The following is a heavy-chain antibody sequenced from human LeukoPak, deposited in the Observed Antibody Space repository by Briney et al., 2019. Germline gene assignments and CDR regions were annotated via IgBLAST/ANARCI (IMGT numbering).Heavy chain of an antibody. J-gene: IGHJ5*02. Sequence: PSETLSLTCTVSGGSMKNYYWSWIRQPPGKGLEWIGYIHDTRGTNYNPYLKSRVTMSLDTSKNHFSLSLNSVTAADTAVYFCAGGIGYATSPADHLGQGTLVIVSS. D-gene: IGHD6-13*01. CDR2: IHDTRGT. CDR1: GGSMKNYY. V-gene: IGHV4-59*01. CDR3: AGGIGYATSPADH.